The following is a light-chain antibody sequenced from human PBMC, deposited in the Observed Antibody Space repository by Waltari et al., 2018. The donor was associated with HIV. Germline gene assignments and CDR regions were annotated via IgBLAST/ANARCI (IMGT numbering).Light chain of an antibody. CDR3: AAWDDSLNGQV. CDR1: RSNIGSNT. CDR2: SNN. J-gene: IGLJ3*02. V-gene: IGLV1-44*01. Sequence: QSVLTQPPSASGTPGQRVTISCSGSRSNIGSNTINWYQQLPGTAPKLLIYSNNQRPSGVPDRFSVSKSGTSASLAISGLQSEDEADYYCAAWDDSLNGQVFGGGTKLTVL.